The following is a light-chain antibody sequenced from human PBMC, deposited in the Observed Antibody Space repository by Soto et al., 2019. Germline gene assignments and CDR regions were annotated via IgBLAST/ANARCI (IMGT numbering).Light chain of an antibody. CDR3: GSYASSSPYV. J-gene: IGLJ1*01. CDR2: EVS. V-gene: IGLV2-14*01. CDR1: SSDVGGYNY. Sequence: ALTQPASVSGSPGQSITISCTGTSSDVGGYNYVSWYQQHPGKAPKLMIYEVSNRPSGVSNRFSGSKSGNTASLTISGLQAEDEADYYCGSYASSSPYVFGTGTKVTVL.